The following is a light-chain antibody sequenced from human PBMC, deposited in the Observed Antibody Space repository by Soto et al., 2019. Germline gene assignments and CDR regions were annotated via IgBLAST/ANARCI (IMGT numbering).Light chain of an antibody. V-gene: IGLV2-14*02. CDR3: SSYTSSSTPSYV. CDR1: SSDVGNYNL. CDR2: EGS. Sequence: QSVLTQPASVSGSPGQSITISCTGTSSDVGNYNLVSWYQQHPGKAPKLMIYEGSKRPSGVSNRFSASKSGNTASLTISGLQAEDEADYYCSSYTSSSTPSYVFGTGTKDTVL. J-gene: IGLJ1*01.